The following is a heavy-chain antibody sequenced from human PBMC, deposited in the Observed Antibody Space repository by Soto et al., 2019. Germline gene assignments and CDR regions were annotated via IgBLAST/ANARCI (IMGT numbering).Heavy chain of an antibody. D-gene: IGHD6-13*01. J-gene: IGHJ6*02. CDR2: ISWDGGST. CDR1: GFTFDDYT. CDR3: AKDKEAADRGDYYGMDV. Sequence: VQLVESGGVVVQPGGSLRLSCAASGFTFDDYTMHWVRQAPGKGLEWVSLISWDGGSTYYADSVKGRFTISRDNSKNSLYLQMNSLRTEDTALYYCAKDKEAADRGDYYGMDVWGQGTTVTVSS. V-gene: IGHV3-43*01.